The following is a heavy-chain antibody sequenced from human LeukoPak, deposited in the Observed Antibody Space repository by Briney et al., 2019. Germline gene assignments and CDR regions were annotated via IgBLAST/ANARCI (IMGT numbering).Heavy chain of an antibody. CDR2: IYYSGST. Sequence: LRLSCAASGFTFSDYSMSWIRQHPGKGLEWIGYIYYSGSTYYNPSLKSRVTISVDTSKNQFSLKLSSVTAADTAVYYCARAEYSSSSDSGYYYYYMDVWGKGTTVTVSS. CDR3: ARAEYSSSSDSGYYYYYMDV. V-gene: IGHV4-31*02. D-gene: IGHD6-6*01. CDR1: GFTFSDYS. J-gene: IGHJ6*03.